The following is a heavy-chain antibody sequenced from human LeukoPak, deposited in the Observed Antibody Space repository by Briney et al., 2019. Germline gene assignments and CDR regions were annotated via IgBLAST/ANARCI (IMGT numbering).Heavy chain of an antibody. D-gene: IGHD2-15*01. V-gene: IGHV4-59*01. J-gene: IGHJ5*02. CDR2: IYYSGST. CDR1: GGSISSYY. Sequence: SETLSLTCTVSGGSISSYYWSWIRQPPGKGLEWIGYIYYSGSTNYNPSLKSRVTISVDTFKNQFSLKLSSVTAADTAVYYCARWGGWGECSGGSCYSSWFDPWGQGTLVTVSS. CDR3: ARWGGWGECSGGSCYSSWFDP.